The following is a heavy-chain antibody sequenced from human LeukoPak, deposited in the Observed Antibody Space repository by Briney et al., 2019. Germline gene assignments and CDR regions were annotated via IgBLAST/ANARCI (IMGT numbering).Heavy chain of an antibody. V-gene: IGHV3-9*01. D-gene: IGHD6-13*01. J-gene: IGHJ4*02. CDR1: GFTFDDYA. CDR2: ISWNSGSI. Sequence: GGSLRLSCAASGFTFDDYAMHWVRQAPGKGLEWVSGISWNSGSIGYADSVKGRFTISRDNAKNSLYLQMNSLRAEDTAVYYCARDQAAADSYWGQGTLVTVSS. CDR3: ARDQAAADSY.